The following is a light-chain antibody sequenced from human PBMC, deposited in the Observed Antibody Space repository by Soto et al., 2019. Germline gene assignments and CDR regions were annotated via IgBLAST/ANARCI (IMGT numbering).Light chain of an antibody. J-gene: IGLJ2*01. CDR2: VNSDGSH. V-gene: IGLV4-69*01. Sequence: QPVLTQSPSASASLGASVKLTCTLSSGHSTYAIAWHQQHPEKGPRYLMKVNSDGSHIQGDGIPDRFSGSSSGAERYLTISSLQSEDESDYFCQTWGTGVVFGGGTKLTVL. CDR3: QTWGTGVV. CDR1: SGHSTYA.